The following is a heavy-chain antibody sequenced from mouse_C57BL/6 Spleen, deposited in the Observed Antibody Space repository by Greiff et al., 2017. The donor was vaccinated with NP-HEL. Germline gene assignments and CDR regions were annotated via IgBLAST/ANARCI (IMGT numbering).Heavy chain of an antibody. CDR1: GYTFTSYW. D-gene: IGHD3-2*02. CDR3: AISRTAHATAWFAY. CDR2: IDPNSGGT. Sequence: QVQLQQPGAELVKPGASVKLSCKASGYTFTSYWMHWVKQRPGRGLEWIGRIDPNSGGTKYNEKFKSKATLTVDKPSITAYMQLTSLTSEDSAVYYCAISRTAHATAWFAYWGQGTLVTVSA. V-gene: IGHV1-72*01. J-gene: IGHJ3*01.